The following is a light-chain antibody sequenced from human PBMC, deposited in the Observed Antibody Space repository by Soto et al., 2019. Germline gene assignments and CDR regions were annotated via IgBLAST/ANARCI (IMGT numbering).Light chain of an antibody. J-gene: IGKJ2*01. V-gene: IGKV1-39*01. CDR3: QQSYSNPVT. Sequence: QMTQSPSSLSASVGDTVTITCRASLSISMHLNWYQQKPGKAPELLIHTASSLQSGVPSRFSGSGSGTDFTLTISSLQPEDFVTYYCQQSYSNPVTFGQGTKLEIK. CDR1: LSISMH. CDR2: TAS.